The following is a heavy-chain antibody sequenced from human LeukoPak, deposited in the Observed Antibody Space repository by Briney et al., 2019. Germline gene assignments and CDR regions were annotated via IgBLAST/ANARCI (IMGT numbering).Heavy chain of an antibody. CDR2: ISSGGSST. Sequence: AGSLRLSCAASGFTFSNYCMLWVRQTPGKGLVWISRISSGGSSTRYADSGKGRFTIARDQAKNTVHLQMNSLRVEGTALSDCARERARFLEWFDYWGQGTLVTVSS. J-gene: IGHJ4*02. CDR1: GFTFSNYC. V-gene: IGHV3-74*01. D-gene: IGHD3-3*01. CDR3: ARERARFLEWFDY.